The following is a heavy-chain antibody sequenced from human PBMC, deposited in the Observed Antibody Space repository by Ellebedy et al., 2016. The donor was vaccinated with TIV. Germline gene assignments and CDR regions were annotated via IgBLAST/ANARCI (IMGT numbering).Heavy chain of an antibody. CDR1: GYTFDNYY. CDR2: INPRDGSI. J-gene: IGHJ4*02. Sequence: AASVKVSCKASGYTFDNYYMHWVRQTPGQGLEWMGLINPRDGSISYVQKFQYKFIMTRDTSTNTVYMEMSSLKSEDTAVYYCARGSGTYGGDSRGIFDYWGQGSLVTVSS. V-gene: IGHV1-46*02. D-gene: IGHD4-23*01. CDR3: ARGSGTYGGDSRGIFDY.